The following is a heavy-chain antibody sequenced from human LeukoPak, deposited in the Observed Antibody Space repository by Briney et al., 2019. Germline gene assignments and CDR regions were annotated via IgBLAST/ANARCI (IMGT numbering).Heavy chain of an antibody. D-gene: IGHD2/OR15-2a*01. CDR3: AKGAEYLDY. V-gene: IGHV3-23*01. J-gene: IGHJ4*02. Sequence: GGSLRLSCAAAGFTFSNYAMSWVHQAPGKGLEWVSGISTSGGGTYYADSVKGRFTISRDNSKNTLYLQMNSLRAEDTAVYYCAKGAEYLDYWGQGTLVTVSS. CDR1: GFTFSNYA. CDR2: ISTSGGGT.